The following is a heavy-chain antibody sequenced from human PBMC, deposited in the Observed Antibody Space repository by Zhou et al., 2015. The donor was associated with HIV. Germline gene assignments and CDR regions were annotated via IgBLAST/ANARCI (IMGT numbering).Heavy chain of an antibody. CDR3: ARAGGDYDFAFDV. CDR1: GGTFSDSD. D-gene: IGHD3-22*01. CDR2: ITPMFDMA. J-gene: IGHJ3*01. Sequence: QVQLVQSGTEVKRPGSSVKVSCKASGGTFSDSDIAWVRQAPGQGLEWMGGITPMFDMAKSALRFRGRVIITADKSTGTAYMELRSLKYEDAAVYFCARAGGDYDFAFDVWGQGTRVIVSS. V-gene: IGHV1-69*17.